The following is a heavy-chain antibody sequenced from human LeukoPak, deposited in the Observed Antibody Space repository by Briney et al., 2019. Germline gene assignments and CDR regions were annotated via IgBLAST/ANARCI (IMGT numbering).Heavy chain of an antibody. Sequence: PGRSLRLSCVASGFTFSSYAMSWVRQAPGKGLEWVSAISGSGGSTYYADSVKGRFTISRGNSKNTLYLQMNSLRAEDTAVYYCAKVPRIPVYYFDYWGQGTLVTVSS. D-gene: IGHD2-21*01. V-gene: IGHV3-23*01. CDR2: ISGSGGST. CDR3: AKVPRIPVYYFDY. CDR1: GFTFSSYA. J-gene: IGHJ4*02.